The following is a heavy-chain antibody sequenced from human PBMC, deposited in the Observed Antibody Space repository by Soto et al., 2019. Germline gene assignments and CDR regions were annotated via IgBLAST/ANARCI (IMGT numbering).Heavy chain of an antibody. Sequence: GGSLRLSCAASGFTFSSYGMHWVRQAPGKGLEWVAVISYDGSNKYYADSVKGRFTVSRDNSKNTLYLQMNSLRAEDTAVYYCAKDEGYYYYGMDVWGQGTTVTVS. J-gene: IGHJ6*02. CDR2: ISYDGSNK. V-gene: IGHV3-30*18. CDR3: AKDEGYYYYGMDV. CDR1: GFTFSSYG.